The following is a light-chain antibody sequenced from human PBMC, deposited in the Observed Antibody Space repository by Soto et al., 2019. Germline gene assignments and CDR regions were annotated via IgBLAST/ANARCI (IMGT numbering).Light chain of an antibody. V-gene: IGKV1D-16*01. Sequence: DVQMTQSPSSLSASVGDRVTITCRASQDINSYLAWYQQKPGNAPKSLIYAASSLQTGVPSRFSGRESGTDFTLTISNLQPEDSATDYCQQYNIYPLTFGGGTKVEIK. CDR3: QQYNIYPLT. J-gene: IGKJ4*01. CDR2: AAS. CDR1: QDINSY.